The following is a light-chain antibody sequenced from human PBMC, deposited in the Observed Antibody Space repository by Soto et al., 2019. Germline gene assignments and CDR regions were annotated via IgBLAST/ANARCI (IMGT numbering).Light chain of an antibody. V-gene: IGLV2-8*01. Sequence: QSALTQPPSASGSPGQSVAISCTGTSSDVGGYNYVSWYQQHPGKAPKLMIYEVNKRHSGVPDRFSGSKSGNTASRTVSGLQAEDEADYYCSSYAGSSNVFGTGTKLTVL. CDR2: EVN. CDR1: SSDVGGYNY. J-gene: IGLJ1*01. CDR3: SSYAGSSNV.